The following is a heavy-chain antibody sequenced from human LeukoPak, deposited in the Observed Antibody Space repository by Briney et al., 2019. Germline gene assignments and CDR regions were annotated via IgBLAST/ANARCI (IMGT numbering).Heavy chain of an antibody. CDR1: GFSFSSHA. CDR3: ANEVRPRVY. CDR2: IDISGGSA. Sequence: GGSLRLSCAASGFSFSSHAMCWVRQAPGKGLEWVSRIDISGGSAYYADSVQGRFTISRDNSKNTLYLLMNSLRAVDTALYYSANEVRPRVYWRRGT. J-gene: IGHJ4*02. D-gene: IGHD1-1*01. V-gene: IGHV3-23*05.